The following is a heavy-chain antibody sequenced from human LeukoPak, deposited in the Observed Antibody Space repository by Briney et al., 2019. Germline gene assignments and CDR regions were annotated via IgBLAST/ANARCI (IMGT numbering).Heavy chain of an antibody. CDR2: ISSSSSYI. Sequence: GGSLRLSCAASGFTFSSYSMNWVRQAPGKGLEWVSSISSSSSYIYYADSVKGRFTISRDNAKDSLYLQMNSLRAEDTAVYYCARDRDANDAFDIWGQGTMVTVSS. J-gene: IGHJ3*02. CDR3: ARDRDANDAFDI. CDR1: GFTFSSYS. D-gene: IGHD5-24*01. V-gene: IGHV3-21*01.